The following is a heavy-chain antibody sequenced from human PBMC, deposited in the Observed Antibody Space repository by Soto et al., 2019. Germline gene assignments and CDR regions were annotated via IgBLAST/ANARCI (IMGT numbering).Heavy chain of an antibody. V-gene: IGHV4-30-2*01. Sequence: SETLSLTCAVSGGSISSGGYSWSWIRQPPGKGLEWIGYIYHSGSTYYNPSLKSRVTISVDRSKNQFSLKLSSVTAADTAVYYCAKGSAYYDILTGYQYYYYYGMDVWGQGTTVTVSS. J-gene: IGHJ6*02. CDR2: IYHSGST. CDR1: GGSISSGGYS. D-gene: IGHD3-9*01. CDR3: AKGSAYYDILTGYQYYYYYGMDV.